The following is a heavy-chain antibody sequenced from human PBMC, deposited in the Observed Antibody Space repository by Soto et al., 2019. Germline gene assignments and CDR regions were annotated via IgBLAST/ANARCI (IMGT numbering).Heavy chain of an antibody. J-gene: IGHJ4*02. CDR3: ARGVGPFDY. CDR1: GFTFSTYG. Sequence: QVQLVESGGGVVQPGRSLRLSCAAAGFTFSTYGIHWVRQAPGKGLEWVAVIWHDGSNKYYADSVKGRFTISRDNSKNTLYLEMKSLRAEDTAVYYWARGVGPFDYWGQGSLVTVSS. D-gene: IGHD1-26*01. V-gene: IGHV3-33*01. CDR2: IWHDGSNK.